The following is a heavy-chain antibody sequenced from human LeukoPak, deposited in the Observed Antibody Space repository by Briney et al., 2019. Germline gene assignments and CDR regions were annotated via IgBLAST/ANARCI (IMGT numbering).Heavy chain of an antibody. V-gene: IGHV3-48*03. D-gene: IGHD3-3*01. CDR3: ARVYYDFWSGYPIGMDV. CDR2: ISSSGSTI. Sequence: GGSLRLSCAASGSTFSSYEMNWVRQAPGKGMEWVSYISSSGSTIYYADSVKGRFTISRDNAKNSLYLQMNSLRAEDTAVYYCARVYYDFWSGYPIGMDVWGQGTTVTVSS. CDR1: GSTFSSYE. J-gene: IGHJ6*02.